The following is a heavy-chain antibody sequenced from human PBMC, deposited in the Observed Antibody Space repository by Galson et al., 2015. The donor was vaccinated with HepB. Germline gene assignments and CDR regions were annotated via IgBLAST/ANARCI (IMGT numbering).Heavy chain of an antibody. D-gene: IGHD3-16*01. CDR3: ANEYLYSGSAPEY. CDR2: INPDGSIK. CDR1: RFTFSSYA. J-gene: IGHJ4*02. Sequence: SLRLSCAASRFTFSSYAMHWLRQAPGKGLEWVAFINPDGSIKHYIDSVKGRFTISRDNSKNTLYLQMNSLRAEDTAVYYCANEYLYSGSAPEYWGQGTLVTVSS. V-gene: IGHV3-30*02.